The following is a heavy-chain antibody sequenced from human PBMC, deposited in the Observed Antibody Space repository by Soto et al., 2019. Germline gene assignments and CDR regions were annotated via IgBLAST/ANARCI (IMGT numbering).Heavy chain of an antibody. D-gene: IGHD3-10*01. V-gene: IGHV1-2*04. CDR2: INPNSGDT. CDR3: AREGGFGSGNTFVGLSDY. J-gene: IGHJ4*02. Sequence: QVQLVQSGAEVKTPGASVKVSCKASGYTFTDYYMHWVRQAPGQGLEWMGWINPNSGDTNYAQKFQGWVTMTSDTSSSIAYMELSRLGADDAAVYYCAREGGFGSGNTFVGLSDYWGQGTLVTVSS. CDR1: GYTFTDYY.